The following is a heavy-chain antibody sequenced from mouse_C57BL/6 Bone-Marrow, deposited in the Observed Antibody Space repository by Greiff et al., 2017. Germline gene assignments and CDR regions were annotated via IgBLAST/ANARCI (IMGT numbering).Heavy chain of an antibody. CDR2: IYPGSGST. J-gene: IGHJ1*03. CDR1: GYTFTSYW. CDR3: ARYLITTVVHWYFDV. Sequence: QVQLQQPGAELVKPGASVQMSCKASGYTFTSYWITWVKQRPGQGLEWIGDIYPGSGSTNYNEKFQSKATLTVDTSSSTAYMQLSSLTSEDSAVYYCARYLITTVVHWYFDVWGTGTTVTVSS. D-gene: IGHD1-1*01. V-gene: IGHV1-55*01.